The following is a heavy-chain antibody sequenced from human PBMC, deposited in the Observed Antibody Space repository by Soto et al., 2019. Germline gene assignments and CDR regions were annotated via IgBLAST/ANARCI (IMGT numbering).Heavy chain of an antibody. CDR2: ISAYNGNT. V-gene: IGHV1-18*04. CDR3: ARVDVLRFLEWLI. D-gene: IGHD3-3*01. J-gene: IGHJ4*02. CDR1: CYCFTNYG. Sequence: SVKVSCKDSCYCFTNYGISWVRQAPGQGLEWMGWISAYNGNTNYAQNLQGRVTMTTDTSTSTAYMELRSLRSDDTAVYYCARVDVLRFLEWLIWGQGTLVTVSS.